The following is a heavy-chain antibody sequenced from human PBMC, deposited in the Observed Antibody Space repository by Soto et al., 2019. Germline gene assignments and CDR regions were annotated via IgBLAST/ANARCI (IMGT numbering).Heavy chain of an antibody. V-gene: IGHV1-69*12. D-gene: IGHD3-16*01. CDR2: IIPIFGTA. Sequence: QVQLVQSGAEVKKPGSSVKVSCKASGGTFSSYGISWVRQAPEQGLEWMGGIIPIFGTANYAQKFQGRVTITADESTSTAYMELSSLRSEDTAVYYCARDEITFGKTVFYYYGMDVWGQGTTVTVSS. J-gene: IGHJ6*02. CDR3: ARDEITFGKTVFYYYGMDV. CDR1: GGTFSSYG.